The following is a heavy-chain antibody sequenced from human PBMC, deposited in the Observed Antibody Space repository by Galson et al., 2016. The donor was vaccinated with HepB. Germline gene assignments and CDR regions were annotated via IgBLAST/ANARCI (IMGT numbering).Heavy chain of an antibody. V-gene: IGHV4-34*01. CDR1: GGSFSGYY. D-gene: IGHD4-17*01. CDR2: INHSGST. J-gene: IGHJ3*02. CDR3: ARSGRVTTSLHAYAFDI. Sequence: SETLSLTCAVHGGSFSGYYWSWIRQPPGKGLEWFGEINHSGSTNYNPSLKSRVTISVDTSKNQFSLKLSSVTAADTAVYYCARSGRVTTSLHAYAFDIWGQGTMATVSS.